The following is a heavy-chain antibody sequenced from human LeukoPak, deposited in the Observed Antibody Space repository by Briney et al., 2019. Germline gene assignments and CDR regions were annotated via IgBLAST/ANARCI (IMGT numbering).Heavy chain of an antibody. J-gene: IGHJ3*02. CDR2: ISGDGTRT. V-gene: IGHV3-43*02. CDR3: AKDLTSVYDAFNI. Sequence: GGSLRLSCAASGFTFDEYAIHWVRQTPGKGLEWVSLISGDGTRTFYADSVKGRFTISRDNSKKSLYLQMNSLRTEDTALHYCAKDLTSVYDAFNIWGQGTMVTVSS. CDR1: GFTFDEYA.